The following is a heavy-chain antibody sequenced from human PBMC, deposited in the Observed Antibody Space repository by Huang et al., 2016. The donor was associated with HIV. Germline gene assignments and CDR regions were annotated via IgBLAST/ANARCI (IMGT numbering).Heavy chain of an antibody. J-gene: IGHJ3*01. CDR1: GGSFNNFG. CDR3: AKRGGAWGSPYAFDL. Sequence: QVQLVQSGAEVRKPGSSVKVSCRASGGSFNNFGINWVRQAPGQGLEVMGGIIPRFGTRNDAQRFQGRVTITADETTGVVYMELSSLRSDDTAVYFCAKRGGAWGSPYAFDLWGPGTMVTVSS. D-gene: IGHD3-16*01. V-gene: IGHV1-69*13. CDR2: IIPRFGTR.